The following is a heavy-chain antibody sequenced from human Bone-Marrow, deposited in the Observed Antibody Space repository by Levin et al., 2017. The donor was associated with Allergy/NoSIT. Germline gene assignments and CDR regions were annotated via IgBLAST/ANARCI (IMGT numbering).Heavy chain of an antibody. CDR2: IYWNDDK. Sequence: SGPTLVKPTQTLTLTCTFSGFSLSTSGVGVGWIRQPPGKALEWLALIYWNDDKRYSPSLKSRLTITKDTSKNQVVLTMTNMDPVDTATYYCATTGGYCSSTSCNTPNINCDYWGQGTLVTVSS. CDR3: ATTGGYCSSTSCNTPNINCDY. CDR1: GFSLSTSGVG. J-gene: IGHJ4*02. D-gene: IGHD2-2*02. V-gene: IGHV2-5*01.